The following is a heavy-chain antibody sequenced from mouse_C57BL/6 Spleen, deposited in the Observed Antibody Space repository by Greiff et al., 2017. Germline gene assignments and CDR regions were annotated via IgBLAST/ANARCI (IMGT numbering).Heavy chain of an antibody. CDR1: GYTFTSYW. CDR2: IHPNSGST. CDR3: ARIDYDEAMDY. Sequence: VQLQQSGAELVKPGASVKLSCKASGYTFTSYWMHWVKQRPGQGLEWIGMIHPNSGSTNYNEKFKSKATLTVDKSSSTAYMQLSSLTSEDSAVYYCARIDYDEAMDYWGQGTSVTVSS. J-gene: IGHJ4*01. V-gene: IGHV1-64*01. D-gene: IGHD2-4*01.